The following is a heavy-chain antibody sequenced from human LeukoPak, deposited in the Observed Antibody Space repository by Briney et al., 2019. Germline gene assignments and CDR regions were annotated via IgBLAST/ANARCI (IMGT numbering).Heavy chain of an antibody. CDR3: ARGRNSGFDY. CDR1: GDSVSGHSAVA. D-gene: IGHD2/OR15-2a*01. V-gene: IGHV6-1*01. J-gene: IGHJ4*02. Sequence: SQTLSLTCAISGDSVSGHSAVAWNWLRQSPSRGPEWLGRTYYRSKWNNDYAVSVKSRITINPDTSKNQFSLHLISVTPEDTAVYYCARGRNSGFDYWGQGTLVTVSS. CDR2: TYYRSKWNN.